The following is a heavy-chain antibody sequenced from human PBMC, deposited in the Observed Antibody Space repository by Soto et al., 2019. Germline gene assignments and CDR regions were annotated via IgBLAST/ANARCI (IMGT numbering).Heavy chain of an antibody. D-gene: IGHD3-22*01. J-gene: IGHJ4*02. V-gene: IGHV4-39*07. CDR1: GGSISSSSYY. CDR3: AGSGYYPNYFDY. CDR2: IYYSGST. Sequence: SETLSLTCTVSGGSISSSSYYWGWIRQPPGKGLEWIGSIYYSGSTYYNPSLKSRVTISVDTPKNQFSLKLSSVTTADTAVYYCAGSGYYPNYFDYWGQGTLVTVSS.